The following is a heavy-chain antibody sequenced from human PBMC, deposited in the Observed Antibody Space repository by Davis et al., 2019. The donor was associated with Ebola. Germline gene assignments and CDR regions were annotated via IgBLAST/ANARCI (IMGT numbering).Heavy chain of an antibody. D-gene: IGHD3-10*01. J-gene: IGHJ6*02. V-gene: IGHV3-30*18. CDR3: AKVPGSATFNRVYGMDV. Sequence: GESLKISCAVSGFTFNAYGMHWVRQAPGKGLEWVAVISYDGSFKSYGESVKGRFTISRDNSKDTLYLQMNSLRPEDTAVYYCAKVPGSATFNRVYGMDVWGPGTTVTVSS. CDR1: GFTFNAYG. CDR2: ISYDGSFK.